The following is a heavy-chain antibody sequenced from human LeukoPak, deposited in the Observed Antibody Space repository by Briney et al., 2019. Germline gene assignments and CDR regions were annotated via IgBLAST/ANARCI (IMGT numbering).Heavy chain of an antibody. V-gene: IGHV1-8*01. J-gene: IGHJ4*02. D-gene: IGHD6-13*01. CDR1: GYAFSSYD. Sequence: GASVKVSCKASGYAFSSYDITWVRQAAGQRLEWMGWMNPNSGNTGYAQEIQGRVTMTRNISISTAYMELSSLRSEDTAVYYCARIASSEDGDDYWGQGTLVTVSS. CDR3: ARIASSEDGDDY. CDR2: MNPNSGNT.